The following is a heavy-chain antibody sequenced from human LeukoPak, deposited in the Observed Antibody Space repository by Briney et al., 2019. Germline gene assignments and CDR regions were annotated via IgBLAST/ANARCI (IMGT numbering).Heavy chain of an antibody. CDR1: GFTFSNYA. D-gene: IGHD1-26*01. J-gene: IGHJ4*02. CDR3: ARYSGREEFDY. Sequence: GGSLSLSCAASGFTFSNYAMSWVGRAPGKGLEWVSVIYSGGSTYYAHSVIGRYTTTRDKYKNTLSLQMDGPRAEDTAVYYCARYSGREEFDYWGQGTLVTVSS. CDR2: IYSGGST. V-gene: IGHV3-53*01.